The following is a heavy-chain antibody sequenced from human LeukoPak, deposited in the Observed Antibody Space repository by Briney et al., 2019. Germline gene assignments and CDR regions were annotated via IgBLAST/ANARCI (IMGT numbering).Heavy chain of an antibody. CDR3: ARGLTFDY. D-gene: IGHD3-16*01. CDR2: IYYSGST. Sequence: SETLSLTCTVSGGSISSSSYYWGWIRQPPGKGLEWIGSIYYSGSTYYNPSLKSRVTISVDTSKNQFPLKLSSVTAADTAVYYCARGLTFDYWGQGTLVTVSS. J-gene: IGHJ4*02. V-gene: IGHV4-39*06. CDR1: GGSISSSSYY.